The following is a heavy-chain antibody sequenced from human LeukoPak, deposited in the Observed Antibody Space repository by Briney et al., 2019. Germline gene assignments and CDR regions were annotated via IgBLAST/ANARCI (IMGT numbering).Heavy chain of an antibody. V-gene: IGHV1-2*02. Sequence: ASVKVSCKASGYTFTAYYMHWVRQAPGQGLEWMGWINPDNGGTNYAQKFQGRVTMTRDMSISTAYMELSRLRSDDTAVYYCASAHSNSRYDYLYYFDYWGQGTLVTVSS. D-gene: IGHD5-12*01. CDR3: ASAHSNSRYDYLYYFDY. CDR1: GYTFTAYY. CDR2: INPDNGGT. J-gene: IGHJ4*02.